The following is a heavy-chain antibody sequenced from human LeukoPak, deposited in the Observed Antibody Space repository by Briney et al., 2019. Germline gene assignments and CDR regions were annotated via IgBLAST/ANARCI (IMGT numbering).Heavy chain of an antibody. CDR2: IYPGDSDT. V-gene: IGHV5-51*01. CDR1: GYSFTSYW. D-gene: IGHD6-6*01. J-gene: IGHJ4*02. CDR3: ARQEAARSIDY. Sequence: GESLKISCKGSGYSFTSYWIGWVRQIPGKGLEWMGIIYPGDSDTRYSPSFQGQVTISADKSISTAYLQWSSLKASDTAIYYCARQEAARSIDYWGQGTLVTVSS.